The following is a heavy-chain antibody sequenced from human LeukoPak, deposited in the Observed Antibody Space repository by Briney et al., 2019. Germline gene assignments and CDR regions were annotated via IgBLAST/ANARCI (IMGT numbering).Heavy chain of an antibody. J-gene: IGHJ4*02. CDR3: ARDRAAIGHFDS. Sequence: SETLSLTCTVSGGSISSGGYYWSWIRQHPGKGLEWIGCIYYSGSTYYNPSLKSRVTISVDTSKNQFSLKLSSVTAADTALYYCARDRAAIGHFDSWGQGTLVTVSS. D-gene: IGHD6-13*01. CDR2: IYYSGST. CDR1: GGSISSGGYY. V-gene: IGHV4-31*03.